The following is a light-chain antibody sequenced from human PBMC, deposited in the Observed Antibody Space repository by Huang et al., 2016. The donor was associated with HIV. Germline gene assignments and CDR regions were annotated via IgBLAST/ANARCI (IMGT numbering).Light chain of an antibody. Sequence: EIVMTQSPATLSVSPGERATFSCRASQSVSTNLAWYQHKPGQSPRLLIYGASTRATGIPARFSGSGSGTEFTLTISSLQSEDFVVYYCQQYNNWPPLTFGGGTKVEIK. CDR2: GAS. CDR1: QSVSTN. J-gene: IGKJ4*01. CDR3: QQYNNWPPLT. V-gene: IGKV3D-15*01.